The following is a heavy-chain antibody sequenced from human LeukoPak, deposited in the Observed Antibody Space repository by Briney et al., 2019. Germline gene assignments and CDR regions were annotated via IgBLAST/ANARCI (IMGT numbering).Heavy chain of an antibody. CDR1: GYTFTSYD. D-gene: IGHD6-13*01. V-gene: IGHV1-8*01. Sequence: ASVKVSCKASGYTFTSYDINWVRQATGQGLEWMGWMNPNSGNTGYAQKFQGRVTMTRNTSISTAYMELSSLRSEDTAVYYCARGRYSSPIDYYYMDVWGKGTTVTVSS. J-gene: IGHJ6*03. CDR3: ARGRYSSPIDYYYMDV. CDR2: MNPNSGNT.